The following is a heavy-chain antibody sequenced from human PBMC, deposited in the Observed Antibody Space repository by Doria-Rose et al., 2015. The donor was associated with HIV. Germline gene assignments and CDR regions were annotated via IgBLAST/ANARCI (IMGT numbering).Heavy chain of an antibody. J-gene: IGHJ4*02. CDR3: ARIKSSRWYHKYYFDF. CDR2: IFSDDER. D-gene: IGHD6-13*01. CDR1: GVSLSSPGMG. Sequence: QVTLKESGLVLVKPTGTLTLTCTVSGVSLSSPGMGVSWIRQPPGKALEWLANIFSDDERSYKTSLKSRPTISRGTSKSQVVLTMTDMDPVDTATYYCARIKSSRWYHKYYFDFWGQGTLVIVSA. V-gene: IGHV2-26*01.